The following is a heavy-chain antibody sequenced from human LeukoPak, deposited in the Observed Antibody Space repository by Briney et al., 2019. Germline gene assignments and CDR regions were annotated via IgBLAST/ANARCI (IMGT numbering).Heavy chain of an antibody. CDR1: GGALSGYY. J-gene: IGHJ5*02. CDR3: ARVRSGYSSSWYPIT. D-gene: IGHD6-13*01. CDR2: INLSGST. V-gene: IGHV4-34*01. Sequence: SETLSLTCAVYGGALSGYYWSWIRQSPGKGLEWIGEINLSGSTKYNPSLKSRVTISVDTSKNQFSLKLSSVTAADTAVYYCARVRSGYSSSWYPITWGQGTLVTVSS.